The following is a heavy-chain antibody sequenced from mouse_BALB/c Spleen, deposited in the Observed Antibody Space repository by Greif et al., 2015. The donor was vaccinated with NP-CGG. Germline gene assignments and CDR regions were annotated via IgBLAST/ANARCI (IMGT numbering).Heavy chain of an antibody. CDR2: INPGSGGT. V-gene: IGHV1-54*01. CDR3: ARSGLEPFAY. CDR1: GYAFTNYL. J-gene: IGHJ3*01. D-gene: IGHD2-4*01. Sequence: QVQLQQSGAELVRPGTSVKVSCKASGYAFTNYLIEWVKQRPGQGLEWIGVINPGSGGTNYNEKFKGKATLTADKSSSTAYMQLSSLTSDDSAVYFCARSGLEPFAYWGQGTLVTVSA.